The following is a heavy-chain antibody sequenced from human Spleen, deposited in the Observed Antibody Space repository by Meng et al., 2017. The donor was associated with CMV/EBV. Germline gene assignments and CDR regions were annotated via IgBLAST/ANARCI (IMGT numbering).Heavy chain of an antibody. CDR3: ARVKLRFLEWLSYYYYYGMDV. Sequence: GGSLRLSCAASGFTFSSYWMSWVRQAPGKGLEWVANIKQDGSEKYYVDSVKGRFTISRDNAKNPLYLQMNSLRAEDTAVYYCARVKLRFLEWLSYYYYYGMDVWGQGTMVTVSS. J-gene: IGHJ6*02. D-gene: IGHD3-3*01. V-gene: IGHV3-7*01. CDR1: GFTFSSYW. CDR2: IKQDGSEK.